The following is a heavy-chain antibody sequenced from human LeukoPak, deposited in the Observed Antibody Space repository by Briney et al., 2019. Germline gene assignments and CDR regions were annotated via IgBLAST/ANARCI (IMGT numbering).Heavy chain of an antibody. V-gene: IGHV4-39*07. J-gene: IGHJ4*02. D-gene: IGHD5-24*01. CDR2: IYYSGST. CDR1: GGSISSGSYY. Sequence: SETLSLTCTVSGGSISSGSYYWGWIRQPPGKGLEWIGSIYYSGSTYYNPSLKSRVTISVDTSKNQFSLKLSSVTAADTAVYYCARCDGYNAGYFDYWGQGTLVTVSS. CDR3: ARCDGYNAGYFDY.